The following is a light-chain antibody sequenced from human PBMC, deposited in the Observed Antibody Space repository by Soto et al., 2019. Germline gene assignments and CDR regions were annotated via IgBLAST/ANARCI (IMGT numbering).Light chain of an antibody. J-gene: IGKJ1*01. Sequence: DIQMTQSPSPLPASVGDRVTITCRASQGISSNLAWYQQKPRRAPKILIFGASTLQSGVPSRFSGSGSWTDLTPTISSLQPEDFATYFCQKINAYHPWTFGQGTKVDIK. CDR3: QKINAYHPWT. CDR1: QGISSN. CDR2: GAS. V-gene: IGKV1-9*01.